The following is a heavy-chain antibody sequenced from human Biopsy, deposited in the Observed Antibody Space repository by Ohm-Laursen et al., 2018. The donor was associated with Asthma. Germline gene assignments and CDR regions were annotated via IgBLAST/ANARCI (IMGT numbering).Heavy chain of an antibody. CDR3: ARGDSSNWSHYYFDY. CDR2: IYSGGTS. V-gene: IGHV3-23*03. CDR1: GFTFSSYA. D-gene: IGHD3-22*01. J-gene: IGHJ4*02. Sequence: SLRLSCSASGFTFSSYAMSWVRQAPGKGLEWVSVIYSGGTSHTADSVRGRFTISRDYSKNTLYLQMHSLRAEDTAVYYCARGDSSNWSHYYFDYWGQGTLATVSS.